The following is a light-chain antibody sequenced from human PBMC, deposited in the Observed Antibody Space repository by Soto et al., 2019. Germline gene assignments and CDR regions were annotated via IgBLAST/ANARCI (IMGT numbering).Light chain of an antibody. CDR2: DVS. CDR1: SSDVGGYNY. V-gene: IGLV2-11*01. J-gene: IGLJ3*02. Sequence: QSALTQPRSVSGSPGQSVTISCTGTSSDVGGYNYVSWYQQHPGKAPKLVIYDVSKRPSEVPDRFSGSKSGNTASLTISGLQAEDEADYYCCSYAGNSLWVFGGGTKLTVL. CDR3: CSYAGNSLWV.